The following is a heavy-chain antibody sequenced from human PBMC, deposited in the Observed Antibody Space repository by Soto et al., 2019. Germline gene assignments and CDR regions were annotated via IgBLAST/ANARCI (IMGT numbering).Heavy chain of an antibody. V-gene: IGHV4-59*01. J-gene: IGHJ5*02. CDR2: IYYSGST. CDR1: GDSISSYY. Sequence: PSETLSITCTVCGDSISSYYWSWIRQPPGKGLEWIGYIYYSGSTNYNPSLKSRVTISVDTSKNQFSLKLSSVTAADTAVYYCARDRGSGGTTWFDPWGQGTLVTVSS. D-gene: IGHD1-7*01. CDR3: ARDRGSGGTTWFDP.